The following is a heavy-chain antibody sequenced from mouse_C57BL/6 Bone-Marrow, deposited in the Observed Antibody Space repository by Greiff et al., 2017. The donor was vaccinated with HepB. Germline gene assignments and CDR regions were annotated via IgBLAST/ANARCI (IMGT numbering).Heavy chain of an antibody. J-gene: IGHJ4*01. CDR3: TPYYYGLYAMDY. V-gene: IGHV14-4*01. D-gene: IGHD1-1*01. Sequence: EVKLVEPGAELVRPGASVKLSCTASGFNIKDDYMHWVKQRPEQGLEWIGWIDPENGDTEYASKFQGKATITADTSSNTAYLQLSSLTSEDTAVYYCTPYYYGLYAMDYWGQGTSVTVSS. CDR1: GFNIKDDY. CDR2: IDPENGDT.